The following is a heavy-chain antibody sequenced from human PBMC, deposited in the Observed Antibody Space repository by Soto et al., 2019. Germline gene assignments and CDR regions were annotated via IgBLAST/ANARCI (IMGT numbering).Heavy chain of an antibody. CDR1: GGSISSGGYS. Sequence: SETLSLTCAVSGGSISSGGYSWSWIRQPSGKGLEWIGYIYHSGSTYYNPSLKSRVTISVDRSKNQFSLKLSSVTAADTAVYYCARAIAADPSSNWFDPWGQGTLVTVSS. V-gene: IGHV4-30-2*01. J-gene: IGHJ5*02. CDR3: ARAIAADPSSNWFDP. D-gene: IGHD6-13*01. CDR2: IYHSGST.